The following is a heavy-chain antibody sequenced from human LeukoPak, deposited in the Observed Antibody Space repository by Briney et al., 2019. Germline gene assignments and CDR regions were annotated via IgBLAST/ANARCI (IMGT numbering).Heavy chain of an antibody. D-gene: IGHD4-23*01. CDR1: DDSISSGTY. J-gene: IGHJ4*02. V-gene: IGHV4-4*02. CDR3: AKNAVTATANVAFGY. CDR2: VHDGGTT. Sequence: PSGTLSLTCVVSDDSISSGTYWSWVRQPPGEGLEWIGEVHDGGTTKSNPSLKSRVIISVDKSTNQFSLKLTSVTVADTAVYYCAKNAVTATANVAFGYWGQGTLVTVSS.